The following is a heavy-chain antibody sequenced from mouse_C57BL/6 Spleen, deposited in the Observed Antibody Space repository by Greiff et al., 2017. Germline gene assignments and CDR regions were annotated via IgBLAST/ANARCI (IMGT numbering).Heavy chain of an antibody. CDR1: GYTFTSYW. V-gene: IGHV1-64*01. CDR3: ARHGSSPGWFAY. J-gene: IGHJ3*01. CDR2: IHPNSGST. Sequence: QVQLQQPGAELVKPGASVKLSCKASGYTFTSYWMHWVKQRPGQGLEWIGMIHPNSGSTNYNEKFKGKATLTVDKSSSTAYMQLSSLTSEDSAVYYCARHGSSPGWFAYWGQGTLVTVSA. D-gene: IGHD1-1*01.